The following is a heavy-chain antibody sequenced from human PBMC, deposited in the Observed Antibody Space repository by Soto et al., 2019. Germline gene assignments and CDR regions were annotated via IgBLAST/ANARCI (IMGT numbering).Heavy chain of an antibody. J-gene: IGHJ4*02. Sequence: GGSLRLSCAASGFTFTRYSMNWVRQAPGKGLEWVSSISSTTNYIYYGDSMKGRFTISRDNAKNSLHLEMNSLRAEDTAAYYCARESEDLTSNFDYWGQGTLVTVSS. V-gene: IGHV3-21*06. CDR2: ISSTTNYI. CDR3: ARESEDLTSNFDY. CDR1: GFTFTRYS.